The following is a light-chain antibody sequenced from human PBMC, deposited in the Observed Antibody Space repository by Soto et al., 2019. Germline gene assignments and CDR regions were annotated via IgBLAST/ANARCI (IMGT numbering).Light chain of an antibody. V-gene: IGKV1-39*01. CDR1: QSISSY. CDR3: QQSYSTPY. J-gene: IGKJ3*01. Sequence: DIQLTPSTSSLSASVGDRVTITCRASQSISSYLNWYQQKPGKAPKLLIYAASSLQSGVPSRFSGSGSGTDFTLTISSLQPEDFATYYCQQSYSTPYFGPGTKVDIK. CDR2: AAS.